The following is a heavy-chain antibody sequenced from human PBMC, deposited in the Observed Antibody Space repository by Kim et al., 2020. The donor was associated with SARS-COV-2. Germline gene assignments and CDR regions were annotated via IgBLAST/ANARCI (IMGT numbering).Heavy chain of an antibody. D-gene: IGHD2-21*02. Sequence: GGSLRLSCAASGFTFSDFGMSWVRQAPGKGLEWVAIILYDGSKQYYADSVKGRFTISRDNSKNTLYLQMNSLRAEDTAVYYCAKDREYCGGDCYRSFHYWGQGTLVTVSS. CDR3: AKDREYCGGDCYRSFHY. J-gene: IGHJ4*02. CDR1: GFTFSDFG. CDR2: ILYDGSKQ. V-gene: IGHV3-30*18.